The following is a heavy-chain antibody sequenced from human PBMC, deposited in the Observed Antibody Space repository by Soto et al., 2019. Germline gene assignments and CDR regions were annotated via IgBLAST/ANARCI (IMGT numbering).Heavy chain of an antibody. V-gene: IGHV3-30-3*01. CDR2: ISYDGSNK. CDR1: GFTFSSYA. D-gene: IGHD3-22*01. CDR3: ARAEEYYYDSSGYLDAFDI. Sequence: GGSLRLSCAASGFTFSSYAMHWVRQAPGKGLEWVAVISYDGSNKYYADSVKGRFTISRDNSKNTLYLQMNSLRAEDTAVYYCARAEEYYYDSSGYLDAFDIWGQGTMVTVSS. J-gene: IGHJ3*02.